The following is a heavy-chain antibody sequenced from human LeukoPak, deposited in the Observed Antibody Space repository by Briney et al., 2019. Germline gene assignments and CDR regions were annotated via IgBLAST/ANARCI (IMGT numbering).Heavy chain of an antibody. Sequence: SETLSLTCAVYGGSFSGYYWSWIRQPPGKGLEWIGEINHSGSTNYNPSLKSRVTISVDTSKNQFSLKLSSVTAADTAVYYCARVGATTDHFDYWGQGTLVTVSP. CDR2: INHSGST. V-gene: IGHV4-34*01. CDR1: GGSFSGYY. D-gene: IGHD1-26*01. J-gene: IGHJ4*02. CDR3: ARVGATTDHFDY.